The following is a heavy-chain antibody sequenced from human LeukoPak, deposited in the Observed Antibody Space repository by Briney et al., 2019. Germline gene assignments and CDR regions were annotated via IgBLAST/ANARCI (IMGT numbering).Heavy chain of an antibody. CDR1: GGSISSNNW. CDR2: IFHSGNT. Sequence: PSETLSLTCAVSGGSISSNNWWTWVRQPPGKGLEWIGEIFHSGNTNYNPSLKSRVTISVDTSKNQFSLKLTSVTAADTAVYFCARGGYYGSGNDFRFDPWGQGTLVTVSS. D-gene: IGHD3-10*01. CDR3: ARGGYYGSGNDFRFDP. V-gene: IGHV4-4*02. J-gene: IGHJ5*02.